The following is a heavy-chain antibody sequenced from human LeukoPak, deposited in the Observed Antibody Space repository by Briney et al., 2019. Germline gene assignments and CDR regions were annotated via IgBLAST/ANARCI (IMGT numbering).Heavy chain of an antibody. Sequence: SDTLSLTCTVSCYSISCGYDWGWLRPPPGEGLEWIGCTYHNGRPYYNPSLTSRVTISVDTSKNQYSLKLSSVTAADTAVDYCARVGYGSGSYLRRAREMDYWGQGTLVTVSS. D-gene: IGHD3-10*01. V-gene: IGHV4-38-2*02. J-gene: IGHJ4*02. CDR2: TYHNGRP. CDR3: ARVGYGSGSYLRRAREMDY. CDR1: CYSISCGYD.